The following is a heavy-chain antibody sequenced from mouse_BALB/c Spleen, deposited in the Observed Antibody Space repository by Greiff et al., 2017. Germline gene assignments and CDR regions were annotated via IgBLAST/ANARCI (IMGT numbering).Heavy chain of an antibody. D-gene: IGHD1-1*01. CDR1: GFTFSSYT. Sequence: EVQRVECGGGLVKPGGSLKLSCAASGFTFSSYTMSWVRQTPEKRLEWVATISSGGSYTYYPDSVKGRFTISRDNAKNTLYLQMSSLKSEDTAMYYCTRGSDYGSSWDYWGQGTTLTVSS. CDR2: ISSGGSYT. V-gene: IGHV5-6-4*01. CDR3: TRGSDYGSSWDY. J-gene: IGHJ2*01.